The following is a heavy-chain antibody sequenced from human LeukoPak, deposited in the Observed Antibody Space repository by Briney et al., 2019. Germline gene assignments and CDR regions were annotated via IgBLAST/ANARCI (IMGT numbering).Heavy chain of an antibody. CDR1: GFTFDDYA. CDR3: AKDLVGAITTAYFDY. Sequence: GRSLRLSCAASGFTFDDYAMHWVRQAPGKGLEWVSGISWNSGSIGYADSVKGRFTISRDNAKNSLYLQMNSLRAEDTALYYCAKDLVGAITTAYFDYWGQGTLVTVSS. V-gene: IGHV3-9*01. J-gene: IGHJ4*02. CDR2: ISWNSGSI. D-gene: IGHD1-26*01.